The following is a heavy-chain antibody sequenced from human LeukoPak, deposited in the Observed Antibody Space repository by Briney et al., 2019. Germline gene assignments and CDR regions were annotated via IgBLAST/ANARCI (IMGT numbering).Heavy chain of an antibody. V-gene: IGHV5-10-1*01. CDR1: GYSFTSYW. CDR2: IDPSDSYT. Sequence: GESLNISCKGSGYSFTSYWISWVRQMPGKGLEWMGTIDPSDSYTNYSPSFQGHVTTSADKSISTVYLQWSSLKASDTATYYCARHQRYSSNWYSDYWGQGTLVTVSS. D-gene: IGHD6-13*01. J-gene: IGHJ4*02. CDR3: ARHQRYSSNWYSDY.